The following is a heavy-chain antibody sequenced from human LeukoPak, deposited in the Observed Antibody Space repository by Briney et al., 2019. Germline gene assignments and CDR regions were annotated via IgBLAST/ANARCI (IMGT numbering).Heavy chain of an antibody. CDR3: AKERPPSRDFWSGCYHYYYYYYGMDV. D-gene: IGHD3-3*01. Sequence: GGSLRLSCAASGFTFSSYGMHWVRQAPGKGLEWVAVISYDGSNKYYADSVKGRFTISRDNSKNTLYLQMNSLRAEDTAVYYCAKERPPSRDFWSGCYHYYYYYYGMDVWGQGTTVTVSS. CDR2: ISYDGSNK. V-gene: IGHV3-30*18. J-gene: IGHJ6*02. CDR1: GFTFSSYG.